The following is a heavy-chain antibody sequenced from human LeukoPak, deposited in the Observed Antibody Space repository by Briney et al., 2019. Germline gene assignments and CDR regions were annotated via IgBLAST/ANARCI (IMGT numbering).Heavy chain of an antibody. CDR1: GYTFTSYG. D-gene: IGHD6-13*01. CDR3: ARELTPGIAAAGTDAFDI. CDR2: ISAYNGNT. J-gene: IGHJ3*02. Sequence: GASVKVSCKASGYTFTSYGISWVRQAPGQGLEWMGWISAYNGNTNYAQKLQGRVTMTTDTSTSTAYMELRSLRSDDTAVYYCARELTPGIAAAGTDAFDIWGQGTMVTVSS. V-gene: IGHV1-18*01.